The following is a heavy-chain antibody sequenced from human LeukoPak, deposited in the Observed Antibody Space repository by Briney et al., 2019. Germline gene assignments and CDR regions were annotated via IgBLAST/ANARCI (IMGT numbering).Heavy chain of an antibody. CDR2: AQYNENT. CDR3: ARHFAGGFRVQSMDV. CDR1: GDSISSLY. D-gene: IGHD1-1*01. J-gene: IGHJ6*02. V-gene: IGHV4-59*08. Sequence: PSETLSLTCTVSGDSISSLYWGWIRQPPGNGLEWIGYAQYNENTDYNPSLKSRVSISVDTSKNQFSLKLSSVTAADTAVYYCARHFAGGFRVQSMDVWGQGTTVTVSS.